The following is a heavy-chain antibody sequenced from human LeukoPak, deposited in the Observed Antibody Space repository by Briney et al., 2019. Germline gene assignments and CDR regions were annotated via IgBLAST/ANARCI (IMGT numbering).Heavy chain of an antibody. D-gene: IGHD3-10*01. Sequence: SETLSLTCAVYGGSFSGYYWSWIRQPPGKGRVWIGEINHSGSTNYNPSLKSRVTISVDTSKNQFSLKLSSVTAADTAVYYCARGSTMVRGVNLFDYWGQGTLVTVSS. V-gene: IGHV4-34*01. J-gene: IGHJ4*02. CDR1: GGSFSGYY. CDR3: ARGSTMVRGVNLFDY. CDR2: INHSGST.